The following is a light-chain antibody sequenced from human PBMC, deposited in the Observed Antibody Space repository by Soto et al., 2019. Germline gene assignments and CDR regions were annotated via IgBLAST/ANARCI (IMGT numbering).Light chain of an antibody. CDR2: DVS. V-gene: IGLV2-14*01. CDR1: SSDIGDYNY. J-gene: IGLJ2*01. CDR3: SSYTGGSTVV. Sequence: QSVLTQPASVSGSPGQSIAISCTGTSSDIGDYNYVSWYQQHPGKAPKLMIFDVSNRPSGVSNRFSGSMSGNTASLTISGCQPEDEAYYYCSSYTGGSTVVFGGGTKLTVL.